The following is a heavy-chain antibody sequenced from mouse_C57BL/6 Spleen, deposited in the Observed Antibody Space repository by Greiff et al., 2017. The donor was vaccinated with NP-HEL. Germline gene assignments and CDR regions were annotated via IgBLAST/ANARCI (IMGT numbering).Heavy chain of an antibody. Sequence: QVQLQQSGAELVRPGTSVKMSCKASGYTFTNYWIGWAKQRPGHGLEWIGDIYPGGGYTNYNEKFKGKATLTADKSSSTAYMQFSSLTSEDSAIYYCARGVGRYFDVWGTGTTVTVSS. CDR3: ARGVGRYFDV. D-gene: IGHD4-1*01. CDR1: GYTFTNYW. CDR2: IYPGGGYT. V-gene: IGHV1-63*01. J-gene: IGHJ1*03.